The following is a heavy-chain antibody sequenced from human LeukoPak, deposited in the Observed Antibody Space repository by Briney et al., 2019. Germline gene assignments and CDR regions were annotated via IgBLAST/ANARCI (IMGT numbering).Heavy chain of an antibody. J-gene: IGHJ4*02. CDR2: IYSGGST. CDR1: GFTVSSNY. CDR3: ARALNYDILTGYSIQWDY. Sequence: GGSLRLSCAASGFTVSSNYMSWVRQAPGKGLEWVSVIYSGGSTYYADSVKGRFTISRDNSKNTLYLQMNSLRAEDTAVYYCARALNYDILTGYSIQWDYWGQGTLVTVSS. V-gene: IGHV3-53*01. D-gene: IGHD3-9*01.